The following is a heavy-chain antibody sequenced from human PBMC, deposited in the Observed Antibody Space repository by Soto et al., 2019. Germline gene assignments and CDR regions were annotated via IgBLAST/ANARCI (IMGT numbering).Heavy chain of an antibody. CDR3: ASPRGGGGPYDAIDI. D-gene: IGHD3-16*01. CDR2: IYYSGST. V-gene: IGHV4-30-4*01. CDR1: GGSISSGDYY. J-gene: IGHJ3*02. Sequence: QVQLQESGPGLVKPSQTLSLTCTVSGGSISSGDYYWSWIRQPPGKGLEWIGYIYYSGSTDYNPSHKSRMTISVDTSTDQSSLKLSSVTAGDTAEYNCASPRGGGGPYDAIDIWGKGTVFMVSS.